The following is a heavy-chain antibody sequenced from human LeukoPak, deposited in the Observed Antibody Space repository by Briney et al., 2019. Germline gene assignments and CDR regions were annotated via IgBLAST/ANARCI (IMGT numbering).Heavy chain of an antibody. Sequence: GGSLRLSCAASGFTFSSYWMSWVRQAPGKGLEWVADIKQDGSEKYYVDSVKGRFTISRDNAKNSLYLQMNSLRAEDTAVYYCAKLYYYDSSGYYYDPNYFDYWGQGTLVTVSS. CDR2: IKQDGSEK. D-gene: IGHD3-22*01. J-gene: IGHJ4*02. V-gene: IGHV3-7*03. CDR1: GFTFSSYW. CDR3: AKLYYYDSSGYYYDPNYFDY.